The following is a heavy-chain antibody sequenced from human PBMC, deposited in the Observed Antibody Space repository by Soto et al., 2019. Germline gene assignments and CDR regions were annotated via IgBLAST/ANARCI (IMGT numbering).Heavy chain of an antibody. CDR3: ARASNYYDSSGFSRNFDY. J-gene: IGHJ4*02. Sequence: SETLSLTCTVSGGSITSSNYYWGWIRQPPGKGPEWIGTMYYTGSTYYNPSLRSRVTISIDTSKNQFSLKLNSVTAADTAVYYCARASNYYDSSGFSRNFDYWGQGTQVTASS. V-gene: IGHV4-39*01. D-gene: IGHD3-22*01. CDR2: MYYTGST. CDR1: GGSITSSNYY.